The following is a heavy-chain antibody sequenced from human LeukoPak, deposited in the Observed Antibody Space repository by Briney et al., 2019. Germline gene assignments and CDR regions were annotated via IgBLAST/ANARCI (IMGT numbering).Heavy chain of an antibody. CDR2: IYYSGST. CDR3: ARDPHIVVVPAATYYYGMDV. Sequence: SETLSLTCTVSGGSISSYYWSWIRQPPGKGLEWIGYIYYSGSTNYNPSLKSRVTISVDTSKNQFSLKLSSVTAADTAVYYCARDPHIVVVPAATYYYGMDVWGQGTTVTVSS. D-gene: IGHD2-2*01. CDR1: GGSISSYY. V-gene: IGHV4-59*12. J-gene: IGHJ6*02.